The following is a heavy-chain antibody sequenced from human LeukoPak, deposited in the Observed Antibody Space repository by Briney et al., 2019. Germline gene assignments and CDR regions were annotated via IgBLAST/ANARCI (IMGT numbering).Heavy chain of an antibody. D-gene: IGHD6-13*01. J-gene: IGHJ4*02. Sequence: QPGGSLRLSCVASGFTFTSYAMSWVRQAPGKGLESVSTPRASGGITYYADSVKGRFTISRDSSKNTLHLQMNSLRAEDTAVYYCAKVMAAAGTWFFDYWSQGTLVTVSS. CDR1: GFTFTSYA. CDR3: AKVMAAAGTWFFDY. V-gene: IGHV3-23*01. CDR2: PRASGGIT.